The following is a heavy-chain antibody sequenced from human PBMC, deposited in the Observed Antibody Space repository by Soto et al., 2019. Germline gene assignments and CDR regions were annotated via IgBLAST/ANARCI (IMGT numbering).Heavy chain of an antibody. V-gene: IGHV3-48*02. Sequence: EVQVVESGGGLVQPGGSLRLSCEASGFTFSTYSMNWVRQAPGKGLKWVSYISGSSSIIYYADSVKGRFTISRDNAKNSLYLQMNSLRDEDTAVHYCARSPITTIVVAYFDYWGQGSRVTVSS. CDR3: ARSPITTIVVAYFDY. J-gene: IGHJ4*02. D-gene: IGHD3-22*01. CDR1: GFTFSTYS. CDR2: ISGSSSII.